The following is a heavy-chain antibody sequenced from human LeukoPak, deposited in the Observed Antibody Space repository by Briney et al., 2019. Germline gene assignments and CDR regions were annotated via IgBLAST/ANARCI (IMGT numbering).Heavy chain of an antibody. CDR1: GFTFSSYW. V-gene: IGHV3-7*01. CDR3: ATGSNSSSWYWFYFDY. D-gene: IGHD6-13*01. J-gene: IGHJ4*02. Sequence: GGSLRLSCAASGFTFSSYWMSWVRQAPGKGLEWVANINQDGSEKYFVDSVKGRFTISRDNAKNSLYLQMNSLRAEDTAVYYCATGSNSSSWYWFYFDYWGQGTLVTVSS. CDR2: INQDGSEK.